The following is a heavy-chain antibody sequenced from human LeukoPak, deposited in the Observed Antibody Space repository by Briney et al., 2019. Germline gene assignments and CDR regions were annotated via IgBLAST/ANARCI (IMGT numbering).Heavy chain of an antibody. CDR2: ISSSSSYI. CDR3: ARAVAGSPAGSVDI. Sequence: GGSLRLSCAASGFTFSRYSMNWVRQAPGKGLEWVSSISSSSSYIYYADSVKGRFTISRDNAKNSLYLQMNSLRAEDTAVYYCARAVAGSPAGSVDIWGQGTMVTVSS. D-gene: IGHD6-19*01. CDR1: GFTFSRYS. J-gene: IGHJ3*02. V-gene: IGHV3-21*01.